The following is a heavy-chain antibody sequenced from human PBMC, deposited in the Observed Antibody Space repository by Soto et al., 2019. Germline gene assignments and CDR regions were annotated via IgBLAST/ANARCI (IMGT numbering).Heavy chain of an antibody. CDR3: ARSPGGWFGEFLYGMDV. CDR2: IIPIFGTA. CDR1: GGTFSSYA. D-gene: IGHD3-10*01. Sequence: QVQLVQSGAEVKKPGSSVKVSCKASGGTFSSYAISWVRQAPGQGLEWMGGIIPIFGTANYAEKVQGRVTISADESTITVYMQLSRLRSEDTAVNYCARSPGGWFGEFLYGMDVWGQGTTVTVSS. V-gene: IGHV1-69*01. J-gene: IGHJ6*02.